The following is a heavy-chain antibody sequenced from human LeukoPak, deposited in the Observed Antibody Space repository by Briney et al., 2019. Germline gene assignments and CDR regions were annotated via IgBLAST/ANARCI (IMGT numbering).Heavy chain of an antibody. V-gene: IGHV4-31*03. CDR1: GGSISSGGYY. D-gene: IGHD3-10*01. Sequence: PSETLSLTCTVSGGSISSGGYYWSWIRQHPGKGLEWIGYIYYSGSTYYNPSLKSRVTISVDTSKSQFSLKLSSVTAADTAVYYCARDGGFGELSFDYWGQGTLVTVSS. CDR2: IYYSGST. CDR3: ARDGGFGELSFDY. J-gene: IGHJ4*02.